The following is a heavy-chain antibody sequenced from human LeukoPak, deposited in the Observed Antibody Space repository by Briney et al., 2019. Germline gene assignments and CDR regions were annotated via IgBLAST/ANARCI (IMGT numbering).Heavy chain of an antibody. J-gene: IGHJ4*02. CDR3: ARAEVSSGTTHFDY. CDR1: EYSFTGYF. D-gene: IGHD2-2*01. Sequence: ASVRVSCKASEYSFTGYFMHWVRQAPGQGLEWMGWINPDSGGTKYAQKFQGRVTMTRDTSTSTVYMELSSLRSEDTAVYYCARAEVSSGTTHFDYWGQGTLVTVSS. CDR2: INPDSGGT. V-gene: IGHV1-2*02.